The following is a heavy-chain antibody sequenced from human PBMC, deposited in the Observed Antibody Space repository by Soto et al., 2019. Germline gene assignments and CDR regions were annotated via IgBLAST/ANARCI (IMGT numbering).Heavy chain of an antibody. Sequence: QVQLVESGGGVVQPGRSLRLSCAASGFTFSSYAMHWVRQAPGKGLEWVAVISYDGSNKYYADSVKGRFTISRDNSKNTLYLQMNSLRAEDTAVYYCARVYSSSWFVFDYWGQGTLVTVSS. CDR3: ARVYSSSWFVFDY. D-gene: IGHD6-13*01. CDR2: ISYDGSNK. V-gene: IGHV3-30-3*01. CDR1: GFTFSSYA. J-gene: IGHJ4*02.